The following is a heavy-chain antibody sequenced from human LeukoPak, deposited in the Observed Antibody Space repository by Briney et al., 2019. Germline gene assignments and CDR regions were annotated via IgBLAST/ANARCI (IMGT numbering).Heavy chain of an antibody. CDR3: AKENHRELRWYFDY. Sequence: GGSLRLFRAACGFTFSSYGMHWVRQAPGKGLEGVAFIRYDGSNKYYAESVKGRFNNSRHNYKHTLYVQMNSQRAEDTPVYYCAKENHRELRWYFDYWGQGTLVTASS. CDR2: IRYDGSNK. CDR1: GFTFSSYG. J-gene: IGHJ4*02. V-gene: IGHV3-30*02. D-gene: IGHD1-26*01.